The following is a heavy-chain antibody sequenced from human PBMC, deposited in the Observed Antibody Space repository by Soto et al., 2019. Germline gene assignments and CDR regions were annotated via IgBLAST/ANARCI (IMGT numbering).Heavy chain of an antibody. D-gene: IGHD4-17*01. J-gene: IGHJ3*02. CDR1: GFTFSSYG. V-gene: IGHV3-30*03. CDR2: ISYDGSNK. Sequence: GGSLRLSCAASGFTFSSYGMHWVRQAPGKGLEWVAVISYDGSNKYYADSVKGRFTISRDNSKNTLYLQMNSLRAEDTAVYYCARDDYGDYAAFEIWGQGTMVTVSS. CDR3: ARDDYGDYAAFEI.